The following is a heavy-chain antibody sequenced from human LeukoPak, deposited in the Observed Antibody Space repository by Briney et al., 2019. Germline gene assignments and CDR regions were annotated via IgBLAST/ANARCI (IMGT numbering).Heavy chain of an antibody. CDR3: AKRHCSGGSCYTWSVRWFDP. CDR2: ISGSGGST. V-gene: IGHV3-23*01. Sequence: PGGSLRLSCAASGFTFSNYAMNWVRQAPGKGLEWVSAISGSGGSTYYADSVKGRFTISRDNSKNTLYLQMNSLRAEDTAVYYCAKRHCSGGSCYTWSVRWFDPWGQGTLVTVSS. CDR1: GFTFSNYA. J-gene: IGHJ5*02. D-gene: IGHD2-15*01.